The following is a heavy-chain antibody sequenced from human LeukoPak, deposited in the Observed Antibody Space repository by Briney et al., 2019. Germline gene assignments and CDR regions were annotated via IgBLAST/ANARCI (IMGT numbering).Heavy chain of an antibody. V-gene: IGHV1-2*02. CDR3: ARDLAAAGPEVWFDP. CDR1: GYTFTGYY. D-gene: IGHD6-13*01. J-gene: IGHJ5*02. Sequence: ASVKVSCKASGYTFTGYYMHWVRQAPGQGLEWMGWINPNSGGTNYARKFQGRVTMTRDTSISTAYMELSRLRSDDTAVYYCARDLAAAGPEVWFDPWGQGTLVTVSS. CDR2: INPNSGGT.